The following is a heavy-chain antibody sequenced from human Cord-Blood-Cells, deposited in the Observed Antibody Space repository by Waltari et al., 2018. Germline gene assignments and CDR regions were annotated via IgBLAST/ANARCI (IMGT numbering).Heavy chain of an antibody. Sequence: QVQLQESGPGLVKPSETLSLTCTVSGGSVSSGSYYWSWTRQPPGKGLEWIGYIYYSGSTNYNPSLKSRVTISVDTSKNQFSLKLSSVTAADTAVYYCARADGSGSYYNWYFDLWGRGTLVTVSS. CDR1: GGSVSSGSYY. J-gene: IGHJ2*01. V-gene: IGHV4-61*01. D-gene: IGHD3-10*01. CDR3: ARADGSGSYYNWYFDL. CDR2: IYYSGST.